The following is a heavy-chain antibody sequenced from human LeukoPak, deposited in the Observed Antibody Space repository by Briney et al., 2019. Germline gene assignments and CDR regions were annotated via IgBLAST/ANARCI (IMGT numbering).Heavy chain of an antibody. CDR3: ARQPPQYYGMDV. V-gene: IGHV4-4*07. CDR1: GGSFSNYY. J-gene: IGHJ6*02. CDR2: IYTSGST. Sequence: KPSETLSLTCTVPGGSFSNYYWSWIRQPAGKGLEWIGRIYTSGSTNYNPSVKSRVTMSVDTSNNQFSLKLTSVTAADTAVYYCARQPPQYYGMDVWGQGTTVTVSS. D-gene: IGHD1-14*01.